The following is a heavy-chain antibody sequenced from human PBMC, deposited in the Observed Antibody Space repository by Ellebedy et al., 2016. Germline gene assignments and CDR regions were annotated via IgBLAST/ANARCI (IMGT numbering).Heavy chain of an antibody. V-gene: IGHV4-34*01. J-gene: IGHJ4*02. D-gene: IGHD6-19*01. CDR3: ARGQWAGTGVLGY. CDR1: GGTFSDYY. Sequence: SETLSLXXAVFGGTFSDYYWSWIRQPPGKGLEWIGEINHSGSSNYNPSLKSRVTISVDTSKNQFSLKLRSVTAADTAVYYCARGQWAGTGVLGYWGQGMLVTVSS. CDR2: INHSGSS.